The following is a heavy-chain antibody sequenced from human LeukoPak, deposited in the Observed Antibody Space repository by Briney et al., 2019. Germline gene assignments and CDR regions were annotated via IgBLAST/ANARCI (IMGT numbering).Heavy chain of an antibody. CDR2: ISRGGSTI. D-gene: IGHD6-13*01. J-gene: IGHJ4*02. V-gene: IGHV3-11*01. CDR3: ARELTGSRWQFDY. Sequence: GGSLRLSCAASGFTFSDYYMSWVRQAPGKGLEWVSYISRGGSTIYYADSVKGRFTISRDNAENSLYLQVNSLRAEDRAVYYCARELTGSRWQFDYWGQGTLVTVSS. CDR1: GFTFSDYY.